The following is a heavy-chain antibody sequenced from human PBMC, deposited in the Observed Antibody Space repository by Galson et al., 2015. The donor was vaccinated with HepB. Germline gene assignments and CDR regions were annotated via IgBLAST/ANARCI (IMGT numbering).Heavy chain of an antibody. CDR3: AREGLVSAFDL. V-gene: IGHV4-59*01. CDR1: GGSFSSYY. J-gene: IGHJ3*01. D-gene: IGHD6-6*01. Sequence: ETLSLTCTVSGGSFSSYYWNWIRQPPGKGLEWIGYIYYGGSTKYSPSHKSRVTISVDRAKNQFSLRLSSVTAADTAVYFCAREGLVSAFDLWGQGTMVTVSS. CDR2: IYYGGST.